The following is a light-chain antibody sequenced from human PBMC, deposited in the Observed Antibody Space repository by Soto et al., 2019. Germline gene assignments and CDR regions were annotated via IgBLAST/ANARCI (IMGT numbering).Light chain of an antibody. J-gene: IGLJ1*01. Sequence: QSALTQPASVSGSPGQSITISCTGTSSDVGAYNHVSWYQHHPGKAPKLMIYEVTYRPSGVSNRFSGSKSGNTASLTISGLQPEDEAEYYCSSYTTSSTYVFGTGTKLTVL. CDR2: EVT. V-gene: IGLV2-14*01. CDR3: SSYTTSSTYV. CDR1: SSDVGAYNH.